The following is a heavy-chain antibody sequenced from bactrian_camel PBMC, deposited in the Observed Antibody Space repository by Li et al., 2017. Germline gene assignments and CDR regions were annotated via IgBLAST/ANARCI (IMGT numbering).Heavy chain of an antibody. CDR3: SADHTPLTRNMQLEERYYNF. CDR2: VYISGGGT. D-gene: IGHD8*01. Sequence: VQLVESGGGSVQSGGSLNISCAASGFTTSTYCMGWFRQAPGKEREVVASVYISGGGTSYADSVKGRFTISQDAAKRTVYLQLNSLKIEDTAMYYCSADHTPLTRNMQLEERYYNFWGQGTQVTVS. CDR1: GFTTSTYC. V-gene: IGHV3S40*01. J-gene: IGHJ4*01.